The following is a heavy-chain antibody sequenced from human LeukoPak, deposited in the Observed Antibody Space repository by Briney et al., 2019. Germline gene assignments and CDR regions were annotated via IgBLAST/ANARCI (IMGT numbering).Heavy chain of an antibody. J-gene: IGHJ5*02. CDR2: IYYSGST. V-gene: IGHV4-59*06. CDR1: GGSISSYY. CDR3: ARSFQNNWFDP. Sequence: SETLSLTCTVSGGSISSYYWSWIRQHPGKGLEWIGYIYYSGSTYYNPSLKSRVTISVDTSKNQFSLKLSSVTAADTAVYYCARSFQNNWFDPWGQGTLVTVSS.